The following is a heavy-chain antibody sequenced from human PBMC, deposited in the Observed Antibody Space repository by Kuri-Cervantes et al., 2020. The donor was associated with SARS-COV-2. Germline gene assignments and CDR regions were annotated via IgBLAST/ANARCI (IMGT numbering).Heavy chain of an antibody. V-gene: IGHV3-74*01. CDR1: GFTFSSYW. CDR2: INSDGSST. Sequence: GESLKISCAASGFTFSSYWMHWVRQAPGKGLVWVSRINSDGSSTSYADSVKGRFTISRDNAKNTLYLQMNSLRAEDTAVYYCARLSPHYYYYMDVWGKGTTVTVSS. J-gene: IGHJ6*03. CDR3: ARLSPHYYYYMDV.